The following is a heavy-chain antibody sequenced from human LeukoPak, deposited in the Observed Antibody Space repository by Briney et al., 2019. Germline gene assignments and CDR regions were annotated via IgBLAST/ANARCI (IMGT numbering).Heavy chain of an antibody. CDR1: GYSISSGYY. D-gene: IGHD5-12*01. CDR2: IYYSGST. CDR3: ARVATTTNPPQRPFDY. Sequence: SETLSLTCAVSGYSISSGYYWGWIRQPPGKGLEWIGSIYYSGSTYYNPSLKSRVTISVDTSKNQFSLKLSSVTAADTSVYYCARVATTTNPPQRPFDYWGQGTLVTVSS. J-gene: IGHJ4*02. V-gene: IGHV4-38-2*01.